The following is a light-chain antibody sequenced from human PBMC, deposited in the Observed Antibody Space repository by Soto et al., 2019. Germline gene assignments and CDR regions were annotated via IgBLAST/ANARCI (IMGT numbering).Light chain of an antibody. CDR2: KAS. J-gene: IGKJ1*01. CDR1: QTISSW. Sequence: DIQMTQSPSTLSGSVGDRVTITCRASQTISSWLAWYQQKPGKAPKLLIYKASTLKSGVPSRFGGSGSGTEFALTISGLQADDFATYYCQHYNSYSEAFGQGTKVELK. CDR3: QHYNSYSEA. V-gene: IGKV1-5*03.